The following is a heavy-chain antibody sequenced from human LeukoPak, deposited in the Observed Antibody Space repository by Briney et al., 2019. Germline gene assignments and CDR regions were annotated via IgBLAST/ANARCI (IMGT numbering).Heavy chain of an antibody. D-gene: IGHD2-2*01. Sequence: ASVKVSCKASGYTFTGYHMHWMRQAPGQGLEWMGRINPNSGDTNYAQKFQGRVTMTRDTSISTAYMELSRLRSDDTAVYYCARDYCSSTSCLFDYWSQGTLVTVSS. CDR3: ARDYCSSTSCLFDY. J-gene: IGHJ4*02. V-gene: IGHV1-2*06. CDR2: INPNSGDT. CDR1: GYTFTGYH.